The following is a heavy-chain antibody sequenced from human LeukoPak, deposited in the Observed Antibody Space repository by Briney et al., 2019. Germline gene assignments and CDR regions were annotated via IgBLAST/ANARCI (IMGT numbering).Heavy chain of an antibody. CDR1: GFTFSSYT. CDR3: ARIRKDTAYYLDY. Sequence: GGSLRLSCAASGFTFSSYTMNGVRQAPGKGLEWVSSISSSSSYIYYADSLKGRFTISRDNARNSLFLQMNSLGAADTAVYYCARIRKDTAYYLDYWGQGTLVTVSS. J-gene: IGHJ4*02. V-gene: IGHV3-21*01. D-gene: IGHD5-18*01. CDR2: ISSSSSYI.